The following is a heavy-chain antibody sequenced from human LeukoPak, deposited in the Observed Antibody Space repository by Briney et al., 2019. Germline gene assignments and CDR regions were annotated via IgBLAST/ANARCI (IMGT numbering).Heavy chain of an antibody. V-gene: IGHV4-4*02. D-gene: IGHD1-26*01. J-gene: IGHJ4*02. CDR1: GGSMSSSNW. Sequence: SETLSLTCAVSGGSMSSSNWWNWVRQPPGKGLEWIGVIYHSGSTNSNPSLKSRVTISVDKSKNQFSLKLSSVTAADTAVYYCAAKGGSFRSFDYWGQGTLVTVSS. CDR2: IYHSGST. CDR3: AAKGGSFRSFDY.